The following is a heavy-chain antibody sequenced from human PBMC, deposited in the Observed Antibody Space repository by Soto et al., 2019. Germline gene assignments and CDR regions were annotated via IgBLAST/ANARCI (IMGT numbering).Heavy chain of an antibody. CDR2: INTYNGMT. D-gene: IGHD5-12*01. Sequence: QVQLVQSGGEVKKPGASVTVSCKASGYTFINYNITWVRQAPGQGLEWMAWINTYNGMTDYAQRFQGRVTMTRDTTTSTAYMELRKLGSDDTALYFCAKSPRGEMATDWGQGTLVTVSS. CDR3: AKSPRGEMATD. CDR1: GYTFINYN. V-gene: IGHV1-18*01. J-gene: IGHJ4*02.